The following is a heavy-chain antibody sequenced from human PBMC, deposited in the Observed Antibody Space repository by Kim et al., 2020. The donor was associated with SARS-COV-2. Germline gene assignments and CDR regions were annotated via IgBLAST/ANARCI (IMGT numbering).Heavy chain of an antibody. V-gene: IGHV1-18*01. Sequence: ASVKVSCKASGYTFTSYGISWVRQAPGQGLEWMGWISAYNGNTNYAQKLQGRVTMTTDTSTSTAYMELRSLRSDDTAVYYCARDSDYDSSGYPPGYWGQGTLVTVSS. CDR3: ARDSDYDSSGYPPGY. J-gene: IGHJ4*02. CDR2: ISAYNGNT. D-gene: IGHD3-22*01. CDR1: GYTFTSYG.